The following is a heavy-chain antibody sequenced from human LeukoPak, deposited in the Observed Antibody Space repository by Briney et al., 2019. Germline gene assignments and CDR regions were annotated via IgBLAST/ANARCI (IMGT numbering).Heavy chain of an antibody. J-gene: IGHJ3*02. D-gene: IGHD2-2*01. CDR3: ARPPRYCSSTSCYAGAGDDAFDI. CDR1: GFTFSSYS. CDR2: ISSSSSYI. Sequence: GGSLRLSCAASGFTFSSYSMNWVRQAPGKGLEWVSSISSSSSYIYYADSVKGRFTISRDNAKESLYLQMNSLRAEDTAVYYCARPPRYCSSTSCYAGAGDDAFDIWGQGTMVTVSS. V-gene: IGHV3-21*01.